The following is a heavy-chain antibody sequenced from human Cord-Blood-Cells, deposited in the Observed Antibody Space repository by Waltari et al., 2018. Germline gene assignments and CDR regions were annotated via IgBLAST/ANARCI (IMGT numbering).Heavy chain of an antibody. Sequence: EVQLVESGGGLVQPGGSLRLSCPASGFTFTRHWMSWVRQAPGKGLEWVANIKQDGSEKYYVDSVKGRFTISRDNAKNSLYLQMNSLRAEDTAVYYCARVVDTAMVTDYWGQGTLVTVSS. CDR3: ARVVDTAMVTDY. CDR2: IKQDGSEK. J-gene: IGHJ4*02. CDR1: GFTFTRHW. V-gene: IGHV3-7*01. D-gene: IGHD5-18*01.